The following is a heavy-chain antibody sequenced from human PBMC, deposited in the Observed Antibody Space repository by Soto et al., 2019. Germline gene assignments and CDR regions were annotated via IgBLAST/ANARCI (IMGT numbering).Heavy chain of an antibody. V-gene: IGHV4-4*02. Sequence: SETLSLTCTVSGGSISNYYWNCVRQPPGKGLEWIGETHHSGRTNYNPSLKSRVTISVDKSKNHFSLKLSSVTAADTAVYYCARSEATVLDYWGKGTLVTVSS. CDR1: GGSISNYY. CDR3: ARSEATVLDY. J-gene: IGHJ4*02. D-gene: IGHD4-17*01. CDR2: THHSGRT.